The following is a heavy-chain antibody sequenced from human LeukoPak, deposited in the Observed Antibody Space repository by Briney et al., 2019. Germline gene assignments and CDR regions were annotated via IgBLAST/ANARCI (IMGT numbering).Heavy chain of an antibody. V-gene: IGHV1-24*01. CDR3: ARGGITMVRGAPGSWFDP. Sequence: GASVKVSCKVSGYTLTELSMHWVRQAPGKGLEWMGGFDPEDGETIYAQKFQGRVTMTEDTSTDTAYMELSSLRSEDTAVYYCARGGITMVRGAPGSWFDPWGQGTLVTVSS. J-gene: IGHJ5*02. CDR2: FDPEDGET. D-gene: IGHD3-10*01. CDR1: GYTLTELS.